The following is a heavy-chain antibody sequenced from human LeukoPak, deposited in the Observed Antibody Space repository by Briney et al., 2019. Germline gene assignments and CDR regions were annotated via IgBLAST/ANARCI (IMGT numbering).Heavy chain of an antibody. D-gene: IGHD3-3*01. J-gene: IGHJ4*02. V-gene: IGHV3-30*18. CDR2: ISYDGSNK. CDR3: AKVRYDFWSGYGNYYFDY. CDR1: GFTFSSYG. Sequence: GGSLRLSCAASGFTFSSYGMHWVRQAPGKGLEWVAVISYDGSNKHYGDSVKGRFTISRDNSKNTLYLQMNSLRAEDTAVYYCAKVRYDFWSGYGNYYFDYWGQGTLVTVSS.